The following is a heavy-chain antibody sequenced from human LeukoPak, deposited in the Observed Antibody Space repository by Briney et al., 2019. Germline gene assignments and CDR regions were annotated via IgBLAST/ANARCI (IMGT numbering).Heavy chain of an antibody. CDR1: GFSLSTSGVG. J-gene: IGHJ4*02. D-gene: IGHD3-9*01. CDR3: AHEYYDIWAGYYVFDY. Sequence: SGPTLVKPTQTLTLTCTFSGFSLSTSGVGVGWIRQPPGKALEWLALIYWDDDKRYSPSLNSRLTITKATSQNQVGLTMTNMDPVDTATYYCAHEYYDIWAGYYVFDYWGQGTLVTVSS. CDR2: IYWDDDK. V-gene: IGHV2-5*02.